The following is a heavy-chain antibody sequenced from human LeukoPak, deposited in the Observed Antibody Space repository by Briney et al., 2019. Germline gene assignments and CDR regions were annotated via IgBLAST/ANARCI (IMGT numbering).Heavy chain of an antibody. Sequence: GGSLRLSCAASEFTFSSYAMQWVRQAPGKGLEWVSGISGSGGSTYYAVSVKGRFHISRDNSKHTLYLQMNSLRVEDTAIYYCARDGGNNSWYGMDVWGQGTTVSVSS. V-gene: IGHV3-23*01. CDR3: ARDGGNNSWYGMDV. D-gene: IGHD4-23*01. J-gene: IGHJ6*02. CDR2: ISGSGGST. CDR1: EFTFSSYA.